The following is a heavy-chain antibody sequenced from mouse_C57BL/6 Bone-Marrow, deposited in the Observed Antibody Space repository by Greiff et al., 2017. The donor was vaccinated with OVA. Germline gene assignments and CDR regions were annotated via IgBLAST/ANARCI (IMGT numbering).Heavy chain of an antibody. V-gene: IGHV1-54*01. Sequence: VQLQESGAELVRPGTSVKVSCKASGYAFTNYLIEWVKQRPGQGLEWIGVINSGSGGTNYNEKFKGKATLTADKSSSTAYMQLSSLTSEDSAVYFCARRPLYGRRDYWGQGTTLTVSS. D-gene: IGHD1-1*01. CDR3: ARRPLYGRRDY. J-gene: IGHJ2*01. CDR1: GYAFTNYL. CDR2: INSGSGGT.